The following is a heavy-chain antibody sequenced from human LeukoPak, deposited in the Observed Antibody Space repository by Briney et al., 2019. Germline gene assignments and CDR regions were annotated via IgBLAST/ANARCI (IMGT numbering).Heavy chain of an antibody. CDR3: ARHSSSWYDYYGMDV. CDR2: ISGSGGST. Sequence: GGSLRLSCAASGFTFSSYAMSWVRQAPGKGLEWVSAISGSGGSTYYADSVKGRFTISRDNSKNTLYPQMNSLRAEDTAVYYCARHSSSWYDYYGMDVWGQGTTVTVSS. V-gene: IGHV3-23*01. CDR1: GFTFSSYA. J-gene: IGHJ6*02. D-gene: IGHD6-13*01.